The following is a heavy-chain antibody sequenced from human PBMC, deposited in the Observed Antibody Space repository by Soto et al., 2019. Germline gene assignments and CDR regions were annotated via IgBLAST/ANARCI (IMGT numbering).Heavy chain of an antibody. Sequence: PSETLSLTCTVSRDSIITRSNYWAWIRQPPGKGLQRIGSIYYTGGTYYNPSLKSRVTLFLDTSKNQFSLNLSSVTAADTAVYYCAREGPPIRAHNPPEYFQHWGQGTPVTVSS. CDR2: IYYTGGT. J-gene: IGHJ1*01. V-gene: IGHV4-39*02. CDR1: RDSIITRSNY. CDR3: AREGPPIRAHNPPEYFQH.